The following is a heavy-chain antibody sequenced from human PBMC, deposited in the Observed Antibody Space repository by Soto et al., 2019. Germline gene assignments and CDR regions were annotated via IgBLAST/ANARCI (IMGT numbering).Heavy chain of an antibody. D-gene: IGHD6-19*01. V-gene: IGHV6-1*01. Sequence: SQTLSLTCAISGDSVSSNSAAWNWIRQSPSRGLEWLGRTYYRSKWYNDYAVSVKSRITINPDTSKNQFSLQLNSVTPEDTAVYYCARDLGAVAGTYYYMDVWGKGTTVTVSS. CDR2: TYYRSKWYN. J-gene: IGHJ6*03. CDR3: ARDLGAVAGTYYYMDV. CDR1: GDSVSSNSAA.